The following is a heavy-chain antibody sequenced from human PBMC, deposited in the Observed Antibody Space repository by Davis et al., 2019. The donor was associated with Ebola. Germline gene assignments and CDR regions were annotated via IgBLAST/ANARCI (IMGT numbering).Heavy chain of an antibody. CDR1: GFTFSSYG. V-gene: IGHV3-33*08. J-gene: IGHJ6*02. D-gene: IGHD1-1*01. CDR3: ARVSQLELQYGDYYYGMDV. CDR2: IWYDGSNK. Sequence: PGGSLRLSCAALGFTFSSYGMHWVRQAPGKGLEWVAVIWYDGSNKYYADSVKGRFTISRDNSKNTLYLQMNSLRAEDTAVYYCARVSQLELQYGDYYYGMDVWGQGTTVTVSS.